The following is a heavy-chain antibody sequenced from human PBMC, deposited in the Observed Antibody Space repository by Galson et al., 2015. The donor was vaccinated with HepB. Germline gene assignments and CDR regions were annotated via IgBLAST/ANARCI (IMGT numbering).Heavy chain of an antibody. CDR1: GFTFSNYG. CDR2: ISYDGSNK. Sequence: SLRLSCAASGFTFSNYGMHWVRQAPGKGLERVAVISYDGSNKYYAGSVKGRFTISRDNSKNTLYLQMNSLRAEDTALYYCAKDPYLYSALAGTMAGFDYWGQGTLVTVSS. J-gene: IGHJ4*02. CDR3: AKDPYLYSALAGTMAGFDY. D-gene: IGHD6-19*01. V-gene: IGHV3-30*18.